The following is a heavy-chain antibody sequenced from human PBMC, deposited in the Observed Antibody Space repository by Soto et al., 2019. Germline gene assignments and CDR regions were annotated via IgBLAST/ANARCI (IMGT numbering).Heavy chain of an antibody. CDR3: AKAGPGNY. J-gene: IGHJ4*02. Sequence: SLRLSCAASGFTFDDYAMHWVRQAPGKGLEWVSGISWNSGSIGYADSVKGRFTISRDNAKNSLYLQMNSLRAEDTALYYCAKAGPGNYWGQGTLVTVSS. V-gene: IGHV3-9*01. CDR2: ISWNSGSI. CDR1: GFTFDDYA.